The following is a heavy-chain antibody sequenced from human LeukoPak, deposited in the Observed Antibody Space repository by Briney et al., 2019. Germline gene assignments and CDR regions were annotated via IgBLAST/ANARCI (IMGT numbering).Heavy chain of an antibody. Sequence: PGTSLRLSCAASGFNFSHYDMIWVRQAPGKGLEWVSVIRFDGTIKHYADSVRGQFSTSRDHSKNLLFLHVSSLRAEYTAVYYCSRGDLFDRSGYYFSEYLQFWGQGTLVIVSS. D-gene: IGHD3-22*01. J-gene: IGHJ1*01. V-gene: IGHV3-33*01. CDR1: GFNFSHYD. CDR2: IRFDGTIK. CDR3: SRGDLFDRSGYYFSEYLQF.